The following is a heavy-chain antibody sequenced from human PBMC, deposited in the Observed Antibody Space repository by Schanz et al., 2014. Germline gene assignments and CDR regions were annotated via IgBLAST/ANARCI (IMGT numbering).Heavy chain of an antibody. D-gene: IGHD2-2*01. V-gene: IGHV3-33*06. CDR2: IWYDGSTT. J-gene: IGHJ4*02. CDR1: GFTFSSFG. Sequence: QVQLGESGGGVVQPGRSLRLSCAASGFTFSSFGMHWVRQAPGKGLEWVAVIWYDGSTTYYADSVKGRFTISRDNSRKTLYLQMNSLRAEDTAVYYCAKDRYCSSSSCSDYFDYWGRGTLVPVSS. CDR3: AKDRYCSSSSCSDYFDY.